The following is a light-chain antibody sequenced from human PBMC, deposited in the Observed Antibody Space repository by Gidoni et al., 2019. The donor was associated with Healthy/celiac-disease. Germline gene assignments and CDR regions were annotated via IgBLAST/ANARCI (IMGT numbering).Light chain of an antibody. J-gene: IGLJ1*01. Sequence: SYVLTQPPSVSVAPGQTARITCGGNYIGSKSVHWYQQKPGQAPVLVVYDDSDRPSGIPGRFSGSNSGNTATLTISRVEAGDEADYYCQVWDSSSDHYVFGTGTKVTVL. V-gene: IGLV3-21*02. CDR3: QVWDSSSDHYV. CDR2: DDS. CDR1: YIGSKS.